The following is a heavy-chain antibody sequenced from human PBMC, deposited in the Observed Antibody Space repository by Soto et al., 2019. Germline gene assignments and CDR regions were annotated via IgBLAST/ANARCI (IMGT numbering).Heavy chain of an antibody. CDR1: GYPFTNYH. V-gene: IGHV1-2*02. J-gene: IGHJ4*02. D-gene: IGHD1-1*01. Sequence: ASVKVSFKASGYPFTNYHMHWLRQAPGQGLEWMGWINPGSGVTNQAQKFQGRVTMTRDTSITTTYMELNSLTSDDTAVYYCARVAGHKNARFDTWGQGALVTVSS. CDR2: INPGSGVT. CDR3: ARVAGHKNARFDT.